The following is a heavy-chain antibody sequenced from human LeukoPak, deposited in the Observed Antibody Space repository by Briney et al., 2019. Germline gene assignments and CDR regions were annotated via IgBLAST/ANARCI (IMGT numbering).Heavy chain of an antibody. CDR1: GFTFSDFY. D-gene: IGHD2-15*01. CDR2: ISGSSSNT. J-gene: IGHJ4*02. V-gene: IGHV3-11*03. CDR3: TRHPAEGDY. Sequence: GGSLRLSCAASGFTFSDFYMSWIRQAPGKGLESVSYISGSSSNTNYADSVKGRFTISRDNAKNSLYLQMNSLRVEDTAVYYCTRHPAEGDYWGQGTLVTVSS.